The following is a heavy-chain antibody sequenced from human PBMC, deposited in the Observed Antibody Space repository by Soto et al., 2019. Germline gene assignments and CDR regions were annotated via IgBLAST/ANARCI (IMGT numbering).Heavy chain of an antibody. CDR3: ASRTDRFFDY. J-gene: IGHJ4*02. V-gene: IGHV4-39*07. CDR1: GGSISSSSYY. Sequence: SETLSLTCTVSGGSISSSSYYWGWIRQPPGKGLEWIGSIYYSGSTYYNPSLKSRVTISVDTSKNQFSLKLSSVTAADTAVYYCASRTDRFFDYWGQGTLVTSPQ. CDR2: IYYSGST.